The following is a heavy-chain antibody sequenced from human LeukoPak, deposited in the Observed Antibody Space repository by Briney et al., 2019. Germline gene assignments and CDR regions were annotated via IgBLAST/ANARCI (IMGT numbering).Heavy chain of an antibody. CDR2: INPNSGGT. CDR3: ARGYSSGWSAKTNHYFDY. D-gene: IGHD6-19*01. J-gene: IGHJ4*02. Sequence: ASVKVSCKASGYTFTGYYMHWVRQAPGQGLEWMGWINPNSGGTNYAQKFQGRVTMTRDTSISTAYMELSRLRSDDTAVYYCARGYSSGWSAKTNHYFDYWGQGTLVTVSS. V-gene: IGHV1-2*02. CDR1: GYTFTGYY.